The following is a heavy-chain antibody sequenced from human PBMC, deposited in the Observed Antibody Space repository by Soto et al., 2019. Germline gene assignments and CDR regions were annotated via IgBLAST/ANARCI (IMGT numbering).Heavy chain of an antibody. D-gene: IGHD6-6*01. Sequence: ASVKVSCKASGGTFSSYAISWVRQAPGQGLEWMGGIIPIFGTANYAQKFQGRVTITADESTSTAYMELSSLRSEDTAVYYWASPYSSSSARATWYYYGMDVWGQGTTVTVSS. CDR1: GGTFSSYA. CDR2: IIPIFGTA. J-gene: IGHJ6*02. V-gene: IGHV1-69*13. CDR3: ASPYSSSSARATWYYYGMDV.